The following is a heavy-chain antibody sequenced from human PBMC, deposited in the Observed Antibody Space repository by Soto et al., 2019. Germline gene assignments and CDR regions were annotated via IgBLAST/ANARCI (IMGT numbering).Heavy chain of an antibody. CDR1: GASVSRYY. Sequence: QVQLQESGPGLVKPSETLSLTCTVSGASVSRYYVAWIRQSPGKGLEWIGFLYSSGSTNYNSSLKSRVTISVDTSKTQFSLRLSSVTAADTAVYYCARRVSAYYDFWRQGTRVTVSS. J-gene: IGHJ4*02. D-gene: IGHD2-8*01. CDR2: LYSSGST. CDR3: ARRVSAYYDF. V-gene: IGHV4-59*02.